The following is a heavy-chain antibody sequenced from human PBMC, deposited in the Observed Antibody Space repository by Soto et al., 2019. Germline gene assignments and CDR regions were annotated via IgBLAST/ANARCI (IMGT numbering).Heavy chain of an antibody. V-gene: IGHV3-30*18. Sequence: SLRLSCAASGFTFSTYGMHWVRQAPGKGLECVAVVSNDGSNKYYADFVKGRFTISRDNSKNTLSLQLNSLRPEDTAVYYCAKSWLTTVTSDGYGMDVWGQGITVTVSS. CDR2: VSNDGSNK. CDR1: GFTFSTYG. J-gene: IGHJ6*02. CDR3: AKSWLTTVTSDGYGMDV. D-gene: IGHD4-17*01.